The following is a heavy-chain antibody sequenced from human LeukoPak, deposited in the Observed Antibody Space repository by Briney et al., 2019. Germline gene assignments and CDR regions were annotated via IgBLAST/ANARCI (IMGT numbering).Heavy chain of an antibody. D-gene: IGHD6-6*01. CDR1: GFTFDDYA. V-gene: IGHV3-43D*03. CDR2: ISWDGGST. Sequence: GGSLLLSCAASGFTFDDYAMHWVRPAPGKGLGGVSLISWDGGSTYYADSVKGRFTISRDNSKNSLYLQMNSLRAEDTALYYCAKATIAARFVGYYFDYWGQGTLVTVSS. CDR3: AKATIAARFVGYYFDY. J-gene: IGHJ4*02.